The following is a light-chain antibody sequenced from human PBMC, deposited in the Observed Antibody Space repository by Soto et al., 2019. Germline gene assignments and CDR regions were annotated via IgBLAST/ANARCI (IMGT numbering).Light chain of an antibody. Sequence: DLPMTQSPSTLSASVGDRVTITCRSSQSISSWGAWSQQKPGKAPTDLIYDASSLERGVPSRFSGSGSGTAFTLTISRLHPDDFATYYCHQSNSYSPRTFGHGTKLEIK. CDR3: HQSNSYSPRT. J-gene: IGKJ1*01. CDR1: QSISSW. V-gene: IGKV1-5*01. CDR2: DAS.